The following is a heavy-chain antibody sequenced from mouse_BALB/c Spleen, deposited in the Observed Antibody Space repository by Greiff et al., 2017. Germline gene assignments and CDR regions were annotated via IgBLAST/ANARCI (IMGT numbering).Heavy chain of an antibody. J-gene: IGHJ4*01. CDR1: GYTFTSYY. CDR2: IYPGNVNT. Sequence: QVQLQQSGPELVKPGASVRISCKASGYTFTSYYIHWVKQRPGQGLEWIGWIYPGNVNTKYNEKFKGKATLTADKSSSTAYMQLSSLTSEDSAVYFCARGAPSVYAMDYWGQGTSVTVSS. V-gene: IGHV1S56*01. CDR3: ARGAPSVYAMDY. D-gene: IGHD3-1*01.